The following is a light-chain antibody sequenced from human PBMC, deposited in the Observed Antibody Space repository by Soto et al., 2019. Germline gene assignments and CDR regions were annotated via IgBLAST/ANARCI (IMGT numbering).Light chain of an antibody. CDR1: QSVSGTY. J-gene: IGKJ2*01. CDR3: QQYGSSPQT. Sequence: IVLTQSPGTLSLSPGERATLSCRASQSVSGTYLAWYQQKAGQPPRLLIYGTSTRATGIPDRFSGSGSGTDFTLTITRLETEDFAVYYCQQYGSSPQTFGQGTKLETK. CDR2: GTS. V-gene: IGKV3-20*01.